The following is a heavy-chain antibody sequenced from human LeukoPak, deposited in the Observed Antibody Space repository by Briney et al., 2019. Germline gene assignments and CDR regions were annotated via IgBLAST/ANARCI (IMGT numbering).Heavy chain of an antibody. D-gene: IGHD4-11*01. CDR1: GGTFSSYA. V-gene: IGHV1-69*13. Sequence: ASVKVSCKASGGTFSSYAISWVRQAPGQGLEWMGGIIPIFGTANYAQKFQGRVTITADESTSTAYMELSSLRSEDTAVYYCAKDLSEARYSNSNYYFDYWGQGTLVTVSS. CDR3: AKDLSEARYSNSNYYFDY. J-gene: IGHJ4*02. CDR2: IIPIFGTA.